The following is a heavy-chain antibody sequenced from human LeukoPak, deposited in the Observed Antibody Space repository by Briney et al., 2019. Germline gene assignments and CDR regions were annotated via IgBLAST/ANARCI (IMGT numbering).Heavy chain of an antibody. V-gene: IGHV4-34*01. Sequence: ASETLSLTCAVYGGSFSGYYWSWIRQPPGKGLEWIGEINHSGSTNYNPSLKSRVTISVDTSKNQFSLKLSSVTAADTAVYYCARVGAAAVMYCFDYWGQGTLVTVSS. CDR3: ARVGAAAVMYCFDY. CDR2: INHSGST. CDR1: GGSFSGYY. D-gene: IGHD6-13*01. J-gene: IGHJ4*02.